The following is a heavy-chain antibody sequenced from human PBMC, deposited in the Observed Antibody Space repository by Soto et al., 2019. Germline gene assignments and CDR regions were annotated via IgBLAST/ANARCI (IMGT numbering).Heavy chain of an antibody. Sequence: GGSLRLSCAASGFTFSSYAMSWVRQAPGKGLEWVSAISGSGGSTYYADSVKGRFTISRDNSKNTPYLQMNSLRAEDTAVYYCAKNVLRFLEWSLWGQGTLVTVSS. J-gene: IGHJ4*02. V-gene: IGHV3-23*01. CDR2: ISGSGGST. CDR1: GFTFSSYA. CDR3: AKNVLRFLEWSL. D-gene: IGHD3-3*01.